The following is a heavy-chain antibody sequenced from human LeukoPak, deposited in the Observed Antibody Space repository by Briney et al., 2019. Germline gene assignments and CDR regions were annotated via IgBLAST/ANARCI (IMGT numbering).Heavy chain of an antibody. V-gene: IGHV1-2*04. J-gene: IGHJ4*02. Sequence: ASVMVSCKASGYTFTSYDVNWVRQATGQGLEWMGWINPNSGGTNYAQKFQGWVTMTRDTSISTAYMELSRLRSDDTAVYYCASSSSSYGYTHLSYWGQGTLVTVSS. CDR2: INPNSGGT. CDR3: ASSSSSYGYTHLSY. CDR1: GYTFTSYD. D-gene: IGHD5-18*01.